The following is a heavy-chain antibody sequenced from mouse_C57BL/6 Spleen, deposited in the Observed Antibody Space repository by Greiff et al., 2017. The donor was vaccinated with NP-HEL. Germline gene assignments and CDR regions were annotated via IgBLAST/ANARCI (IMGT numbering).Heavy chain of an antibody. Sequence: EVKVEESGGGLVKPGGSLKLSCAASGFTFSSYAMSWVRQTPEKRLEWVATISDGGSYTYYPDNVKGRFTISRDNAKNNLYLQMSHLKSEDTAMYYCARDLTMVTTMDYAMDYWGQGTSVTVSS. V-gene: IGHV5-4*01. CDR3: ARDLTMVTTMDYAMDY. CDR1: GFTFSSYA. D-gene: IGHD2-3*01. CDR2: ISDGGSYT. J-gene: IGHJ4*01.